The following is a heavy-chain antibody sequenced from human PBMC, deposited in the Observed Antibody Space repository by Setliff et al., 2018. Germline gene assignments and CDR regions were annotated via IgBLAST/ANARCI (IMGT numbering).Heavy chain of an antibody. CDR3: ARQAHDLKGGTTLFYWFDP. CDR1: GGSVSSASHY. D-gene: IGHD1-26*01. V-gene: IGHV4-39*01. Sequence: SETLSLTCNVSGGSVSSASHYWGWIRQAPGKGMEWIGSVYYSGYTYYNPSLKSRVTISVDTSKNEFSLKVSSVTAADTAVYYCARQAHDLKGGTTLFYWFDPWGQGTLVTVSS. CDR2: VYYSGYT. J-gene: IGHJ5*02.